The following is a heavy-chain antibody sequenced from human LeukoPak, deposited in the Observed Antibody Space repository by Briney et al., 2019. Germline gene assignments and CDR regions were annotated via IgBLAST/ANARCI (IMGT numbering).Heavy chain of an antibody. CDR2: ISYDGTNI. V-gene: IGHV3-30-3*01. Sequence: GRSLRLSCAASGFTLSYYAMHWVRQAPGKGLDWVAVISYDGTNIYYADSVKGRFTISRDNSKNTLYLQMNSLRAKDTAVYYCARETVGARLPWGQGTRVTVSS. D-gene: IGHD1-26*01. J-gene: IGHJ5*02. CDR1: GFTLSYYA. CDR3: ARETVGARLP.